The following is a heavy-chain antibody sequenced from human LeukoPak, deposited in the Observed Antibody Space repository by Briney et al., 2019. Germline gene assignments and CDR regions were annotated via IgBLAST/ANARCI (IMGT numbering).Heavy chain of an antibody. D-gene: IGHD2-15*01. CDR1: GYTFTSYD. V-gene: IGHV1-8*01. Sequence: VASVKVSCKASGYTFTSYDINWVRQATGQGLEWMGWMNPNSGNTGYAQKFQGRVTMTRNTSISTAYMELSSLRSEDTAVYYCARTRKICSWSSSYAFDIWGQGTMVTVSS. CDR2: MNPNSGNT. J-gene: IGHJ3*02. CDR3: ARTRKICSWSSSYAFDI.